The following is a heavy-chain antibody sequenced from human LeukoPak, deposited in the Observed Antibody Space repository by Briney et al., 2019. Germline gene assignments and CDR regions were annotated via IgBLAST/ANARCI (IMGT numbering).Heavy chain of an antibody. CDR3: ARSVPILEWLPNYFDY. Sequence: GGSLRLSCAASGFTFSTYTMYWVRHPPGKRLEWVSIIGNNGGGIHYADSVKGRFTISRDNAKNSLYLQMNSLRAEDTAVYYCARSVPILEWLPNYFDYWGQGTLVTVSS. D-gene: IGHD3-3*01. J-gene: IGHJ4*02. CDR1: GFTFSTYT. CDR2: IGNNGGGI. V-gene: IGHV3-21*01.